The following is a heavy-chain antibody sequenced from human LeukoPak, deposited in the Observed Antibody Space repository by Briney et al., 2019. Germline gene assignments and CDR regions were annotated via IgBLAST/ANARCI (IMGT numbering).Heavy chain of an antibody. V-gene: IGHV4-59*01. CDR3: ARDFNLSNYVRWFDP. CDR1: GGSISSYY. J-gene: IGHJ5*02. D-gene: IGHD4-11*01. CDR2: ICYSGST. Sequence: SETLSLTCTVSGGSISSYYWSWIRQPPGKGLEWIGYICYSGSTNYNPSLKSRVTISVDTSKNQFSLKLSSVTAADTAVYYCARDFNLSNYVRWFDPWGQGTLVTVSS.